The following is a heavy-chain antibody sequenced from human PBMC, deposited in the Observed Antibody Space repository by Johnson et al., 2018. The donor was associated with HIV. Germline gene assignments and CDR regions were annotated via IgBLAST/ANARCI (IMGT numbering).Heavy chain of an antibody. D-gene: IGHD6-19*01. CDR2: ISWNSGSI. CDR1: GFTFDDYA. CDR3: ANDRDSSFYDPDYAFDI. Sequence: VQLVESGGGLVQPGRSLRLSCAASGFTFDDYAMHWVRQAPGKGLEWVSGISWNSGSIDYADSVKGRFTISRDNAKNSLYLQMNSLRAEDTALYYCANDRDSSFYDPDYAFDIWGQGTMVTVSS. V-gene: IGHV3-9*01. J-gene: IGHJ3*02.